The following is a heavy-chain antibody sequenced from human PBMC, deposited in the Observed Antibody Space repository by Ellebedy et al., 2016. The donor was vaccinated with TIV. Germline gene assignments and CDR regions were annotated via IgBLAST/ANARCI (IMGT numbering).Heavy chain of an antibody. CDR1: GGSFSGYY. V-gene: IGHV4-34*01. J-gene: IGHJ5*02. CDR2: INHSGST. Sequence: SETLSLXCAVYGGSFSGYYWSWIRQPPGKGLEWIGEINHSGSTNYNPSLKSRVTISVDTSKNQFSLKLSSVTAADTAVYYCARRHRNWFDPWGQGTLVTVSS. CDR3: ARRHRNWFDP.